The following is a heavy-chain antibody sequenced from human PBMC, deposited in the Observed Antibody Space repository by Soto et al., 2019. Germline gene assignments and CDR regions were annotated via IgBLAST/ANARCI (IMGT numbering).Heavy chain of an antibody. Sequence: QVQLQQWGAGLLKPSETLSLNCAVTGGSLSGYYWSWIRQPPGKGLEWIGEVKDGGHTNYSPSLRGRVTISPYTSNNQFSLRLNSVTAADTGVYYCARGQEGVVATHWDQGSLVTVSS. V-gene: IGHV4-34*01. D-gene: IGHD5-12*01. CDR1: GGSLSGYY. J-gene: IGHJ4*02. CDR3: ARGQEGVVATH. CDR2: VKDGGHT.